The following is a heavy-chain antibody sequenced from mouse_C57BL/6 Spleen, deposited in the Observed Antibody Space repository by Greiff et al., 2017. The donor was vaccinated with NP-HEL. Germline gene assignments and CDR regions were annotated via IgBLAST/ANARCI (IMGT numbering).Heavy chain of an antibody. V-gene: IGHV5-4*01. D-gene: IGHD2-1*01. CDR3: ARDQGGNYLAWFAY. Sequence: EVQLQESGGGLVKPGGSLKLSCAASGFTFSSYAMSWVRQTPEKRLEWVATISDGGSYTYYPDNVKGRFTISRDNAKNNLYLQMSHLKSEDTAMYYCARDQGGNYLAWFAYWGQGTLVTVSA. CDR2: ISDGGSYT. CDR1: GFTFSSYA. J-gene: IGHJ3*01.